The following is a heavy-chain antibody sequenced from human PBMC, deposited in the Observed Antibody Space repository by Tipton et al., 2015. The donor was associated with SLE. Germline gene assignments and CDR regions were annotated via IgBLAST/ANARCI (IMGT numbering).Heavy chain of an antibody. CDR1: GGSFSGYY. D-gene: IGHD5-12*01. CDR3: ARAPRSGFDLRPYYYSYMDV. Sequence: LSCAVYGGSFSGYYWSWIRQHPGKGLEWIGEINHSGSTNYNPSLKSRVTISVDTSKNQFSLKLSSVTAADTAVYYCARAPRSGFDLRPYYYSYMDVWGKGTTVTVSS. J-gene: IGHJ6*03. CDR2: INHSGST. V-gene: IGHV4-34*01.